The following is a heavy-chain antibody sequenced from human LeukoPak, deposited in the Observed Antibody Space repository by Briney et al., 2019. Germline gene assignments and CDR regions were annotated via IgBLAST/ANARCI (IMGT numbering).Heavy chain of an antibody. CDR1: GFTVSSNY. CDR2: INHSGST. CDR3: ARQWLISPLFDY. D-gene: IGHD6-19*01. Sequence: GSLRLSCAASGFTVSSNYMSWIRQPPGKGLEWIGEINHSGSTNYNPSLRSRVTVSVHTSKNQLSLKLSSVTAADTAVYYCARQWLISPLFDYRGQGTLVTVSS. J-gene: IGHJ4*02. V-gene: IGHV4-34*01.